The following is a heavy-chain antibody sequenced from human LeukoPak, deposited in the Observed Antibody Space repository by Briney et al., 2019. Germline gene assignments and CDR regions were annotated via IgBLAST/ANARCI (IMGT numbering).Heavy chain of an antibody. CDR2: IYYSGST. J-gene: IGHJ5*02. CDR1: GASISSYY. Sequence: PSETLSLTCTVSGASISSYYWGWIRQPPGKGPEWIGDIYYSGSTYYNPSLKSRVTISVDTSKNQFSLKLNSVTAADTAVYYCARHYGPWGKGTLVTVSS. CDR3: ARHYGP. V-gene: IGHV4-59*08. D-gene: IGHD3-10*01.